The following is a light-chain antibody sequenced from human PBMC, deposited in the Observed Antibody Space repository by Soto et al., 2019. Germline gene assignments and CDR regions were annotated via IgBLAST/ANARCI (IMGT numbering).Light chain of an antibody. J-gene: IGKJ1*01. CDR2: GAS. CDR3: QQYNDWPRT. V-gene: IGKV3-15*01. Sequence: ETVMTQFPATLSVSPGERATLSCRASQGVSSNLAWYHQKPGQAPRLLIYGASTRATGIPDRFSGSGSGTEFTLTISSMQSEASAVYYCQQYNDWPRTFGQGTKVDIK. CDR1: QGVSSN.